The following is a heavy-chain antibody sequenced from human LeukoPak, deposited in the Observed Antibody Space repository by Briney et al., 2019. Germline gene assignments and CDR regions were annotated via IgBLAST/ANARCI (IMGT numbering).Heavy chain of an antibody. CDR2: ISGSGGST. J-gene: IGHJ5*02. CDR3: AKGPSYGSGSYYNPNWFDP. D-gene: IGHD3-10*01. Sequence: PGVSLRLSCAASGFTFSSYAMSWVRQAPGKGLQWVSTISGSGGSTYYADSVKGRFTISRDNSKNTLYLQMNCLRAEDTAVYYCAKGPSYGSGSYYNPNWFDPWGQGTLVTVSS. V-gene: IGHV3-23*01. CDR1: GFTFSSYA.